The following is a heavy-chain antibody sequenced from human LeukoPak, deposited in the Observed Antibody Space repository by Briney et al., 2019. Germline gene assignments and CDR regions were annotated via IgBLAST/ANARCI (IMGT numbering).Heavy chain of an antibody. J-gene: IGHJ4*02. CDR2: ISASGGGK. Sequence: GPLRLSCAASGVSFRSYAMSAVRQAPGEGVDWVSGISASGGGKYYADSVKGRFTISRDNSKNTMYLQMNSLRTEDTAIYYCTKLSYDFWSGHGDSWGQGTLVTVSS. CDR3: TKLSYDFWSGHGDS. D-gene: IGHD3-3*01. CDR1: GVSFRSYA. V-gene: IGHV3-23*01.